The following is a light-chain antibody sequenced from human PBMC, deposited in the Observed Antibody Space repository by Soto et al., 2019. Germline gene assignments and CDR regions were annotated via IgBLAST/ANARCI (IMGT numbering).Light chain of an antibody. CDR1: QGIRND. Sequence: AIQMTQSLSSLSASVGDRVIITCRASQGIRNDLGWYQQKPGTAPKLLIYAASTLQSGVPSRFSGSGSGTDLTLTISSLHPEDFATYYCLQDDNYPLTFGGGTKVEIK. J-gene: IGKJ4*01. V-gene: IGKV1-6*01. CDR3: LQDDNYPLT. CDR2: AAS.